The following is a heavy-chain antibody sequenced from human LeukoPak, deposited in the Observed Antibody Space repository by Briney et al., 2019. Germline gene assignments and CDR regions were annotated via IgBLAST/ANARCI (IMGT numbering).Heavy chain of an antibody. CDR3: ARGRYHAYYLDY. V-gene: IGHV3-74*01. D-gene: IGHD1-14*01. CDR2: INSGGTVT. Sequence: GGSLRLSCADSGFTFSDFWMHWVRQAPGKGLVGVSRINSGGTVTNYADSVKGRLTISRDNAKNTLYLQMNSLRAEDMAVYYCARGRYHAYYLDYWGQGSLVTVSS. J-gene: IGHJ4*02. CDR1: GFTFSDFW.